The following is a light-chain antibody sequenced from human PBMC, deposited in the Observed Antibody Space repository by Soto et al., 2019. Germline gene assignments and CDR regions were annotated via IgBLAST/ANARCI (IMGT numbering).Light chain of an antibody. CDR2: EVS. V-gene: IGLV2-8*01. J-gene: IGLJ1*01. CDR1: SSDVGPYGY. Sequence: QSVLTQPPSASGSPGQSVTISCTGTSSDVGPYGYVSWFQHHPGKAPKLIISEVSKRPSGVPDRFSGSKSGNTASLTVSGLQAEDEADYYCSSYASGNSFVFGTGTKLTVL. CDR3: SSYASGNSFV.